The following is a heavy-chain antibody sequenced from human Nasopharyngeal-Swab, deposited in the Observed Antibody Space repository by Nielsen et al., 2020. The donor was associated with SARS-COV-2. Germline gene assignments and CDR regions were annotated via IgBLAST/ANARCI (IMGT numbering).Heavy chain of an antibody. Sequence: ASVKVSCKVSGYTLTELSMHWVRQAPGKGLEWRGGFDPEDGETIYAQKFQGRVTMTEATSTDTAYMELSSLRSADTAVYYCRVVPAAMWYYYYGMDVWGQGTTVTVSS. J-gene: IGHJ6*02. CDR3: RVVPAAMWYYYYGMDV. CDR2: FDPEDGET. D-gene: IGHD2-2*01. V-gene: IGHV1-24*01. CDR1: GYTLTELS.